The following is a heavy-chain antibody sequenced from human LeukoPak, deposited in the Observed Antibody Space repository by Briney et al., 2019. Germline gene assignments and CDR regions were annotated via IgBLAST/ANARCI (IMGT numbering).Heavy chain of an antibody. CDR1: GGTFSSYA. CDR3: ARDGSGSYYKYDFDY. V-gene: IGHV1-69*13. CDR2: IIPIFGTA. D-gene: IGHD3-10*01. J-gene: IGHJ4*02. Sequence: GASVKVSCKASGGTFSSYAISWVRQAPGQGLEWMGGIIPIFGTANYAQKFQGRVTITADESTSTAYMELSSLRSEDTAVYYCARDGSGSYYKYDFDYWGQGTLVTVSS.